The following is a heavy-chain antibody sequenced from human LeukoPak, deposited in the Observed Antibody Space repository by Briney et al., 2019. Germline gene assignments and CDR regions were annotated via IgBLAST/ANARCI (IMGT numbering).Heavy chain of an antibody. CDR2: INPNSGGT. D-gene: IGHD3-3*01. CDR3: ARTTFDFWSGYYFDY. Sequence: ASVKVSCKASGYTFTGYYMHWVRQAPGQGLEWMGRINPNSGGTNYAQKFQGRVTMTRDTSISTAYMELSRLRSDDTAVYYCARTTFDFWSGYYFDYWAQGPRVSVS. J-gene: IGHJ4*02. CDR1: GYTFTGYY. V-gene: IGHV1-2*06.